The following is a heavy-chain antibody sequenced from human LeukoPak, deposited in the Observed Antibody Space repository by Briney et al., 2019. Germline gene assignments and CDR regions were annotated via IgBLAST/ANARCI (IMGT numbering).Heavy chain of an antibody. CDR1: GFTFSDAW. V-gene: IGHV3-15*01. J-gene: IGHJ4*02. CDR3: TRHGKYSAYQTY. D-gene: IGHD5-12*01. Sequence: PGGSLRLSCAASGFTFSDAWMIWVRQAPGKGLEWVGRIKSKVDGGTTDYAAPVKGRFTISRDDSKNTLYLQMNSLKIEDTAVYYCTRHGKYSAYQTYWGQGTLVTVSS. CDR2: IKSKVDGGTT.